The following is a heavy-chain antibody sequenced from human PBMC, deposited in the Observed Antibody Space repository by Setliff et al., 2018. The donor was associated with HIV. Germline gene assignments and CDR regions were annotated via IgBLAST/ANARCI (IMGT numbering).Heavy chain of an antibody. Sequence: VKVSCKASGNTLRNNVINWVRQATGQGLEWMGWMNPNSGNTGYAQKFQGRVTMTRNTSISTAYMELSSLSSEDTAVYYCARGYSYCRYWGQGTLVTVSS. CDR3: ARGYSYCRY. J-gene: IGHJ4*02. V-gene: IGHV1-8*02. D-gene: IGHD5-18*01. CDR1: GNTLRNNV. CDR2: MNPNSGNT.